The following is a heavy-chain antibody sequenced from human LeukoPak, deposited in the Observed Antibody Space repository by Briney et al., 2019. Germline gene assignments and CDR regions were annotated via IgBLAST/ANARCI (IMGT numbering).Heavy chain of an antibody. CDR3: ARGRSIAAAAPNY. Sequence: SETLSLTCAVYGGSFSGLYWSWIRQPPGKGLEWIGEINHSGSTNYNPSLKSRVTISVDTSKNQFSLKLSSVTAADTAVYYCARGRSIAAAAPNYWGQGTLVTVSS. CDR2: INHSGST. J-gene: IGHJ4*02. V-gene: IGHV4-34*01. D-gene: IGHD6-13*01. CDR1: GGSFSGLY.